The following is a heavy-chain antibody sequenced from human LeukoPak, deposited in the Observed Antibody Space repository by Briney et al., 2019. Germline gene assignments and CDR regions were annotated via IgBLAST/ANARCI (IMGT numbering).Heavy chain of an antibody. CDR1: GFTFSSYW. CDR2: IKQDGSEN. Sequence: GGSLRLSCAASGFTFSSYWMSWVRQAPGKGLEWVASIKQDGSENYYVDSVKGRFTISRDNAKNSLYLQMNSLRAEDTAVYYCAELGITMIGGVWGKGTTVTISS. J-gene: IGHJ6*04. CDR3: AELGITMIGGV. D-gene: IGHD3-10*02. V-gene: IGHV3-7*01.